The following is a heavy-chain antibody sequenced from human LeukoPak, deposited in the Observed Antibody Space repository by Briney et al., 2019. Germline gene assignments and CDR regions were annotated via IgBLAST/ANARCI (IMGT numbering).Heavy chain of an antibody. J-gene: IGHJ5*02. CDR3: VRGFNPWIQLPHDP. CDR2: ISSNGGST. D-gene: IGHD5-18*01. CDR1: RFTFSSYA. V-gene: IGHV3-64D*09. Sequence: GGSLRLSCSASRFTFSSYAMHWVRQAPGKGLEYVSAISSNGGSTYYADSVKGRFTISRDNSKNTLYLQMSSLRAEDTAVYYCVRGFNPWIQLPHDPWGQGTLVTVSS.